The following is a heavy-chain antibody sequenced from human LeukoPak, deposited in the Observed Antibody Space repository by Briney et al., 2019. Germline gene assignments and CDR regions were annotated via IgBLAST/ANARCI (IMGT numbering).Heavy chain of an antibody. CDR2: IYNSASI. D-gene: IGHD1-7*01. J-gene: IGHJ4*02. Sequence: PETLSLTCTVSSGSLSSSSYYWGWFRQPPGQGLEWIGSIYNSASIYYNPSLKSRVTISVDTTKNQSSLKLSSVTAADTAVYYCARANWNYAVLFDYWGQGTLVTVSS. V-gene: IGHV4-39*01. CDR3: ARANWNYAVLFDY. CDR1: SGSLSSSSYY.